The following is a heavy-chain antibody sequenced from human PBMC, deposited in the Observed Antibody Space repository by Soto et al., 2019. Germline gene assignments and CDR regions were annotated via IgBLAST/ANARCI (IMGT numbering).Heavy chain of an antibody. J-gene: IGHJ4*02. CDR2: IYYSGST. CDR3: ARGSGMTTVRYYFDY. V-gene: IGHV4-59*12. D-gene: IGHD4-17*01. Sequence: SDTLSLTCTVSGDSMSTYYWNWMRQAPGQGLEWIGYIYYSGSTHYNPSLKSRVTISLDTSKNQFSLRLSSVTAADTAVYYCARGSGMTTVRYYFDYWGQGTLVTVSS. CDR1: GDSMSTYY.